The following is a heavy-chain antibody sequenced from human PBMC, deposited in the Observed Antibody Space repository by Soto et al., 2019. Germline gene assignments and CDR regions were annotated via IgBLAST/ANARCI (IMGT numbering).Heavy chain of an antibody. CDR2: IYYSGST. D-gene: IGHD5-18*01. V-gene: IGHV4-59*01. CDR3: ARAERAGYSYFALDY. J-gene: IGHJ4*02. CDR1: GGSISSYY. Sequence: SETLSLTCTVSGGSISSYYWSWIRQPPGKGLEWIGYIYYSGSTNYNPSLKSRVTISVDTSKNQFSLKLSSVTAADTAVYYCARAERAGYSYFALDYWVQGTLVT.